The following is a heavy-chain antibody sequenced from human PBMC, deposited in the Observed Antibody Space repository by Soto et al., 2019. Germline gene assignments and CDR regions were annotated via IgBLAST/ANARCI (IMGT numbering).Heavy chain of an antibody. J-gene: IGHJ4*02. D-gene: IGHD2-15*01. CDR3: ARGQEVGAHFFDS. CDR1: GFTFSGFD. Sequence: GGSLRLSCEASGFTFSGFDMHWVREPTGKGLEWVSTIGTAGDTYYAVSMKGRSTISRDNAKNSLSLQMNSLRAGDTAVYFCARGQEVGAHFFDSWGQGTQVTVSS. CDR2: IGTAGDT. V-gene: IGHV3-13*01.